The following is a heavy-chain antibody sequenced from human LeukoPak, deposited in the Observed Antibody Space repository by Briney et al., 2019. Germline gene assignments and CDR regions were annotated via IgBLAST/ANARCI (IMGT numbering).Heavy chain of an antibody. CDR3: ARIYGSGSYSLYYYYYMDV. V-gene: IGHV4-4*07. CDR1: GGSISSYY. Sequence: PSETLSLTCTVSGGSISSYYWSWIRQPAGKGLEWIGRIYTSGSTNYNPSLKSRVTMSVDTSKNQFSLKLSSVTAADTAVYYCARIYGSGSYSLYYYYYMDVRGKGTTVTVSS. J-gene: IGHJ6*03. D-gene: IGHD3-10*01. CDR2: IYTSGST.